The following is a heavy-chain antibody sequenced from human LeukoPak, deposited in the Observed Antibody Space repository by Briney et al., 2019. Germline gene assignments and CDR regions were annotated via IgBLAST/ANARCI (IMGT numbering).Heavy chain of an antibody. V-gene: IGHV1-8*02. Sequence: GASVKVSCKASGYTFTSYGISWVRQAPGQGLEWMGWMNPNSGNTGYAQKFQGRVTMTRNTSISTAYMELSSLRSEDTAVYYCARGGNYYMDVWGKGTTVTISS. J-gene: IGHJ6*03. CDR2: MNPNSGNT. CDR3: ARGGNYYMDV. CDR1: GYTFTSYG.